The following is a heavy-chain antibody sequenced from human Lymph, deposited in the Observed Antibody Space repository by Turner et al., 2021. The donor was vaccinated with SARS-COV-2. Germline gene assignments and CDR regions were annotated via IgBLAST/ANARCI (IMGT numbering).Heavy chain of an antibody. D-gene: IGHD5-18*01. CDR2: SYSGGGT. J-gene: IGHJ6*02. CDR1: GLTVSSNY. Sequence: EVQLVESGGGLVQPGGSLRLSCAASGLTVSSNYMPWVRQAPGKGLEWVSVSYSGGGTYYADAVKGRFTISRHKSKNTLYLQMNSLRAEDTAVYYCARDLDTAGGMDVWGQGTTVTVSS. CDR3: ARDLDTAGGMDV. V-gene: IGHV3-53*04.